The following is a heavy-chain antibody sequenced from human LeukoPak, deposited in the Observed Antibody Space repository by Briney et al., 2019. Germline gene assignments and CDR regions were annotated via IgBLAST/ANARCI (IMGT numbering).Heavy chain of an antibody. Sequence: GGSLRLSCAASGFTVSSNYMSWVRQAPGKGLEWVSVIYSGGSTYYADSVKGRFTISRDNSKNTLYLQMNSLRAEDTAVYYCARAIVGAEVEAFDIWGQGTMVTVSS. J-gene: IGHJ3*02. V-gene: IGHV3-66*01. CDR3: ARAIVGAEVEAFDI. D-gene: IGHD1-26*01. CDR2: IYSGGST. CDR1: GFTVSSNY.